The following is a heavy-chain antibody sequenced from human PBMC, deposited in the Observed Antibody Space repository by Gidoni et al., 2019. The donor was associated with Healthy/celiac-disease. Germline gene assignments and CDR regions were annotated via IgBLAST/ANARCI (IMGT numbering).Heavy chain of an antibody. CDR1: GGSISSYY. Sequence: QVQLQESGPGLVKPSETLSLTCTVSGGSISSYYWSWIRQPPGKGLEWIGYIYYSGSTNYNPSLKSRVTISVDTSKNQFSLKLSSVTAADTAVYYCARVSRWCPSHYYCYMDVWGKGTTVTVSS. CDR2: IYYSGST. CDR3: ARVSRWCPSHYYCYMDV. D-gene: IGHD2-21*01. V-gene: IGHV4-59*01. J-gene: IGHJ6*03.